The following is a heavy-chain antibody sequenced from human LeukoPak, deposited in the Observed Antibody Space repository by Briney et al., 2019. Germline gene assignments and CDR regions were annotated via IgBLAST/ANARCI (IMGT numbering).Heavy chain of an antibody. D-gene: IGHD6-6*01. CDR3: AKDPFISYYFDS. Sequence: PGGSLRLSCAASGFTFSSYGMHWVRQAPGKGLEWVAVISYDGSNKYYADSVKGRFTISRDNSKNTLYLQMNSLRVEDTAVYYCAKDPFISYYFDSWGLGTLVTVSS. CDR2: ISYDGSNK. CDR1: GFTFSSYG. J-gene: IGHJ4*02. V-gene: IGHV3-30*18.